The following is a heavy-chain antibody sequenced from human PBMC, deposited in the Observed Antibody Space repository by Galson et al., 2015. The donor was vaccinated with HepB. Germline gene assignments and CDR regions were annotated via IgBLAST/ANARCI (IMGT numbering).Heavy chain of an antibody. V-gene: IGHV3-11*01. Sequence: SLRLSCAASGFTFSDYYMSWIRQAPGKGLEWVSYISSSGSTIYYADSVKGRFTISRDNAKNSLYLQMNSLRAEDTAVYYCAREQTLRYFDWLFSRLAVDYWGQGTLVTVSS. CDR2: ISSSGSTI. CDR1: GFTFSDYY. D-gene: IGHD3-9*01. J-gene: IGHJ4*02. CDR3: AREQTLRYFDWLFSRLAVDY.